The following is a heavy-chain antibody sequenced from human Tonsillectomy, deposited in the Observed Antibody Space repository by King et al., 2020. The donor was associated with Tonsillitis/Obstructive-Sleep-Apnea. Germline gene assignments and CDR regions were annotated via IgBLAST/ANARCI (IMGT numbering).Heavy chain of an antibody. Sequence: VQLQQWGAGLLKPSETLSLTCAVYGGSFSAYYWSWIRQPPGKGLEWIGEMNHSGSTKYNPSLKSRVIISLDTSKNQFSLKLSSVTAADTAVYYCARGDLLTGYYASTDFDYWGQGTLVSVSS. V-gene: IGHV4-34*01. J-gene: IGHJ4*02. D-gene: IGHD3-9*01. CDR1: GGSFSAYY. CDR3: ARGDLLTGYYASTDFDY. CDR2: MNHSGST.